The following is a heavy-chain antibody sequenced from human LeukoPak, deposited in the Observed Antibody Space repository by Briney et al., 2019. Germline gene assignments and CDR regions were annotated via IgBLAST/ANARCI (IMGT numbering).Heavy chain of an antibody. Sequence: GGSLRLSCAASGFTVSSNYMSWVRHAPGKGLEWVSGINWNGGSTGYADSVKGRFTISRDNAKNSLYLQMNSLRAEDTALYYCARGGGSYSYYYYYMDVWGKGTTVTVSS. V-gene: IGHV3-20*04. D-gene: IGHD1-26*01. CDR2: INWNGGST. CDR3: ARGGGSYSYYYYYMDV. J-gene: IGHJ6*03. CDR1: GFTVSSNY.